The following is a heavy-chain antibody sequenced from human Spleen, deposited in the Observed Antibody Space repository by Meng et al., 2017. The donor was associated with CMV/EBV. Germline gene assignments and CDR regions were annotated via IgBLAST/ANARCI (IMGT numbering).Heavy chain of an antibody. D-gene: IGHD4-17*01. CDR2: IYYIGKT. V-gene: IGHV4-59*01. CDR3: AREGHYGDYVDY. J-gene: IGHJ4*02. Sequence: GSLRLSCTVPGGSISSFYWSWIRQPPGKGLEWIGSIYYIGKTIYNPSLKSRVTISIDRSKNQFSLKLTSVTAADTAIYYCAREGHYGDYVDYWGQGTLVTVSS. CDR1: GGSISSFY.